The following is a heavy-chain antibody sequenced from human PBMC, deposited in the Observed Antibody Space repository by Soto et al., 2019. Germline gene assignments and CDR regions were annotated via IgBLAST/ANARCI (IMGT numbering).Heavy chain of an antibody. CDR2: ISAYNGNT. Sequence: ASVKVSCKASGYTFTSYGISWVRQAPGQGLEWMGWISAYNGNTNYAQKLQGRVTMTTDTSTSTAYMELRSLRSDDTAVYYCARSTYYDSSGYCFDYWGQGTPVTVSS. D-gene: IGHD3-22*01. J-gene: IGHJ4*02. CDR1: GYTFTSYG. CDR3: ARSTYYDSSGYCFDY. V-gene: IGHV1-18*01.